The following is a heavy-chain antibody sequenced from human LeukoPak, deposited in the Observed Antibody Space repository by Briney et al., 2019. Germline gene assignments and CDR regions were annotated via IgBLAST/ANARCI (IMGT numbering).Heavy chain of an antibody. V-gene: IGHV3-21*01. CDR3: ARESGGSYLTGDY. Sequence: GGSLRLSCAASGFTFSSYSMNWARQAPGQGLEWVSSITSDSSHIYYADSVKGRFTISRDNAKNSLYLQMNRLRAEDTAVYYCARESGGSYLTGDYWGQGTLVTVSS. CDR1: GFTFSSYS. J-gene: IGHJ4*02. CDR2: ITSDSSHI. D-gene: IGHD1-26*01.